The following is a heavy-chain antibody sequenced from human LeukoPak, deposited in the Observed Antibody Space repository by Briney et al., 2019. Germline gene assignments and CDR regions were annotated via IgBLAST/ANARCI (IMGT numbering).Heavy chain of an antibody. V-gene: IGHV1-69*05. J-gene: IGHJ6*03. CDR3: ARNPLPKQQLVPLYYYYMDV. Sequence: ASVKVSCKASGGTFSSYAISWVRQAPGQGLEWMGGIIPIFGTANYAQKFQGRVTITTDESTSTAYMELSSLRSEDTAVYYCARNPLPKQQLVPLYYYYMDVWGKGTTVTVSS. CDR2: IIPIFGTA. D-gene: IGHD6-13*01. CDR1: GGTFSSYA.